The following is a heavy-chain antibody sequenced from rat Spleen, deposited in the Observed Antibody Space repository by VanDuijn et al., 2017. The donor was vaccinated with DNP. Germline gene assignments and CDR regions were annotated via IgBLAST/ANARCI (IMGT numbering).Heavy chain of an antibody. CDR3: ARLGGD. CDR2: ITNSGGTP. J-gene: IGHJ2*01. V-gene: IGHV5-25*01. CDR1: GFTFSDYY. Sequence: EVLLVESDGGLVQPGRSLKLSCAVSGFTFSDYYMAWVRQAPAKGLEWVASITNSGGTPYYRDSVKGRFTISRDNAKSTLYLQVNSLRSEDTATYYCARLGGDWGQGVMVTVSS. D-gene: IGHD5-1*01.